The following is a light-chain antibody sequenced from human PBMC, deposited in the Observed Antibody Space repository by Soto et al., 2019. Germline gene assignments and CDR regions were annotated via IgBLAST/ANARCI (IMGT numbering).Light chain of an antibody. J-gene: IGLJ2*01. CDR3: SSFTSTSTLVV. CDR2: EVS. CDR1: SRDVGDYDF. V-gene: IGLV2-14*01. Sequence: QSALTQPASVSGSPGKSITISCTGSSRDVGDYDFVSWYQQHPGKAPKLIIYEVSDRPSGVSNRFSGSKSGNTASLTISGLQAEDDAHYYCSSFTSTSTLVVFGGGTKVTVL.